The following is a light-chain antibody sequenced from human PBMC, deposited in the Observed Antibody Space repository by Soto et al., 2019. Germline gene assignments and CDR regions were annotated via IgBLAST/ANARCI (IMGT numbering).Light chain of an antibody. CDR1: QGIRTE. V-gene: IGKV1-6*01. Sequence: ATQMTQSPSSLSASVGDRVTIACRASQGIRTELGWYQQKAGEAPKLLIYAASTLQIGVPPRFSGSGSCTDFTLTISSLQPSDFATYYCLQDYDYPRTFGQGTKV. CDR3: LQDYDYPRT. J-gene: IGKJ1*01. CDR2: AAS.